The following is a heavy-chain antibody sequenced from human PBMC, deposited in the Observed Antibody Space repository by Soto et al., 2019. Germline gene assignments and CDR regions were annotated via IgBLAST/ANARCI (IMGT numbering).Heavy chain of an antibody. J-gene: IGHJ5*02. CDR1: GFTFSNAW. CDR2: IKSKTDGGTT. D-gene: IGHD7-27*01. V-gene: IGHV3-15*01. CDR3: TTMGKVS. Sequence: EVQLVESGGGLVKPGGSLRLSCAASGFTFSNAWMSWVRQAPGKGLEWVARIKSKTDGGTTDYAAPVKGRFTMSRDDSRDTVYLQMNSLKTGDTAVYYCTTMGKVSWGQGTLVTVSS.